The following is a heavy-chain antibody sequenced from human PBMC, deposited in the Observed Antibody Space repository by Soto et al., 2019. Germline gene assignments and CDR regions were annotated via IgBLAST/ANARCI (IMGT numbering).Heavy chain of an antibody. D-gene: IGHD6-13*01. J-gene: IGHJ5*02. V-gene: IGHV3-21*01. Sequence: PGGSLRLSCAASGFRFRSFTMNWVRQAPGKGLEWVSTISSNSAYIYYTDALRGRFTISRDNAKNPLHLQMNSLRAEDTAVYYCTRDASRDSSARGWFDPWGPGTLVTVSS. CDR2: ISSNSAYI. CDR1: GFRFRSFT. CDR3: TRDASRDSSARGWFDP.